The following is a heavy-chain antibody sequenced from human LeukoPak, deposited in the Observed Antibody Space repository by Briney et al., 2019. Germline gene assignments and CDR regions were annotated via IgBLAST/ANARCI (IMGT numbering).Heavy chain of an antibody. CDR3: ARGKKYNGGCFYFDY. J-gene: IGHJ4*02. D-gene: IGHD6-19*01. V-gene: IGHV4-39*01. Sequence: PSETLSLTCTVSGGSISSSTYYWGWIRQPPGKGLEWIGSMYYSGNTYYNPSLKSRVTISVDTSKNQFSLKVNSVIAADTAVYYCARGKKYNGGCFYFDYWGQGALVTVSS. CDR1: GGSISSSTYY. CDR2: MYYSGNT.